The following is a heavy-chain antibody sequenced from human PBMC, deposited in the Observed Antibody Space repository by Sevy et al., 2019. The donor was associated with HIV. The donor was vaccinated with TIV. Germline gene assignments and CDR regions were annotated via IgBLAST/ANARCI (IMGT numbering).Heavy chain of an antibody. J-gene: IGHJ6*02. CDR2: MNEDGSVT. D-gene: IGHD4-17*01. V-gene: IGHV3-74*01. Sequence: GGSPRLSCAGSGFSITSYWMHWVRQAPGKGLVWVSRMNEDGSVTNHADSVRGRFTISRDNAKNTLYLQMNSLTTEDTAVYYCARDEYSDYDTYYYGMDVWGQGTTVTVSS. CDR3: ARDEYSDYDTYYYGMDV. CDR1: GFSITSYW.